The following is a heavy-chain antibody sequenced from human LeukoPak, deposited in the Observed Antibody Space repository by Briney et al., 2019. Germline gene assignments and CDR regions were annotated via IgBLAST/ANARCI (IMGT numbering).Heavy chain of an antibody. V-gene: IGHV3-23*01. D-gene: IGHD4-17*01. CDR1: GFTFSSYA. J-gene: IGHJ4*02. Sequence: GGSLRLSCAASGFTFSSYAMSWVRQAPGKGLEWVSAISGSGGSTYYADSVKGRFTISRDNSKNTLYLQMNSLRAEDTAVYYCASGNDYGDYSYEPPDYWGQGTLVTVSS. CDR2: ISGSGGST. CDR3: ASGNDYGDYSYEPPDY.